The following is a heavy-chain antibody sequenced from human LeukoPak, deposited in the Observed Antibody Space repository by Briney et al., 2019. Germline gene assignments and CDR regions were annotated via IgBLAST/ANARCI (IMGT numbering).Heavy chain of an antibody. CDR2: IWYDGSNK. CDR1: GFTCSSYG. CDR3: ARDRYSSSWTGDFDN. D-gene: IGHD6-13*01. J-gene: IGHJ4*02. V-gene: IGHV3-33*01. Sequence: QSGGSLRLSSAASGFTCSSYGMHWVRQAPGKGLEWVAVIWYDGSNKYYADSVKGRFTISRDNSKNTLYLQMNSLRAEDTAVYYCARDRYSSSWTGDFDNWGQGTLVTVSA.